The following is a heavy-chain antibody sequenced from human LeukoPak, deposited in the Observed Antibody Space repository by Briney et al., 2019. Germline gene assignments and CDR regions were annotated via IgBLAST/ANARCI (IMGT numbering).Heavy chain of an antibody. J-gene: IGHJ3*02. Sequence: PGGSLRLSCAASGFTFSSYAMSWVRQAPGKGLEWVSAISGSGGSTYYADSVKGRFTISRDNSKNTLYLQMNSLRAEDTAVYYCAKGGAGLDYDFWSGYSYAFDIWGQGKMATVSS. CDR1: GFTFSSYA. CDR2: ISGSGGST. V-gene: IGHV3-23*01. CDR3: AKGGAGLDYDFWSGYSYAFDI. D-gene: IGHD3-3*01.